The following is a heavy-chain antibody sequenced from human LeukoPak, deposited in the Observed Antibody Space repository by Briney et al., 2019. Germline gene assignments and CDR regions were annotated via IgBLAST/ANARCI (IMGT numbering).Heavy chain of an antibody. CDR1: GFSLSTSGMR. J-gene: IGHJ4*02. Sequence: SGPTLVNPTQTLTLTCTFSGFSLSTSGMRVSWIRQPPGKALEWLARIARDDDKFYSTSLMTRLTITKDTSKNQVVPTMTNMDPVDTATYYCARIGTGYYFDYWGQGTLVTVSS. CDR2: IARDDDK. V-gene: IGHV2-70*04. CDR3: ARIGTGYYFDY.